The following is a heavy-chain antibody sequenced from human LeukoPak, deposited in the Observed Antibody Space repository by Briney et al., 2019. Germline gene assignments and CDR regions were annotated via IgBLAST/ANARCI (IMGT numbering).Heavy chain of an antibody. Sequence: GGSLRLSCSASGFTFSSYAMHWVRQAPGKGLEYVSAISSNGGSTYYADSVKGRFTIPRDNSKNTLYLQMSSLRAEDTAVYYCVKDYNWNIFHYWGQGTLVTVSS. D-gene: IGHD1/OR15-1a*01. CDR2: ISSNGGST. CDR1: GFTFSSYA. V-gene: IGHV3-64D*09. CDR3: VKDYNWNIFHY. J-gene: IGHJ4*02.